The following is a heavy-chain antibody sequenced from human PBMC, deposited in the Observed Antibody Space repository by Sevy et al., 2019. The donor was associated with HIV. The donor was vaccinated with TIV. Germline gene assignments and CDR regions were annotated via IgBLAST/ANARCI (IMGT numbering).Heavy chain of an antibody. CDR3: AREGAPTSFDY. D-gene: IGHD3-16*01. J-gene: IGHJ4*02. Sequence: SETLSLTCAVSGDSFSSTDWWSWVRQPPGEGLEWIGEVSYSGTANYNPSLKSRVTISLDKSKNQISLKLNSVTAADTAVYYCAREGAPTSFDYWDQGTLVTVSS. CDR1: GDSFSSTDW. V-gene: IGHV4-4*02. CDR2: VSYSGTA.